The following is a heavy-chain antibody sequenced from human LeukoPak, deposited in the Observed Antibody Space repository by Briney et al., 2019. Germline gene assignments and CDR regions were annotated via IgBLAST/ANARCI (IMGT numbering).Heavy chain of an antibody. CDR2: LLYSGSS. CDR3: ARTGRRGYFDL. J-gene: IGHJ2*01. Sequence: SETLSLTCNVSGASISDYYWSWVRQSPEKGLEWIASLLYSGSSHYNPSLRSRVAISGDTSNNLFSLILTSVTTSDTAVYFCARTGRRGYFDLWGRGTLVTVSS. CDR1: GASISDYY. D-gene: IGHD1-14*01. V-gene: IGHV4-59*01.